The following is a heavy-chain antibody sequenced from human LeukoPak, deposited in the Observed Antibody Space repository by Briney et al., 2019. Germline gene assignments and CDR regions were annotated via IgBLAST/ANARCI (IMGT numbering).Heavy chain of an antibody. J-gene: IGHJ4*02. V-gene: IGHV3-15*01. CDR2: IKSKTDGGTT. CDR1: GFTFSNAW. Sequence: GSLRLSCAASGFTFSNAWMSWVRQAPGKGLEWVGRIKSKTDGGTTDYAAPVKGRFTIPRDDSKNTLYLQMNSLKTEDTAVYYCTTEYIVATSVDYWGQGTLVTVSS. CDR3: TTEYIVATSVDY. D-gene: IGHD5-12*01.